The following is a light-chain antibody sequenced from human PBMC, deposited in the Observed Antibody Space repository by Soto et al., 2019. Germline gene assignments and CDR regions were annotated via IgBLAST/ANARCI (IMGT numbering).Light chain of an antibody. Sequence: QSVLTQPPSVSEAPRQRVTISCSGSGSNIGDNSVNWYQQLPGKPPKLLIYYNDQLASGVSDRFSASRSGTSASLAISGLQSDDEATYYSVAWDGSLHGWVFGGGTKLTVL. CDR2: YND. CDR3: VAWDGSLHGWV. J-gene: IGLJ3*02. V-gene: IGLV1-36*01. CDR1: GSNIGDNS.